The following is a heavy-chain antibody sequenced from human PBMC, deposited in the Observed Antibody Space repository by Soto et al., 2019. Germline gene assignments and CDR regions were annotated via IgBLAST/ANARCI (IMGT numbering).Heavy chain of an antibody. Sequence: SVKVSCKASGGTFSSYAISWVRQAPGQGLKWMGGIIPIFGTANYAQKFQGRVTITADESTSTAYMELSSLRSEDTAVYYCARYLTARKSPERKYGMDVWGQGTTVTVSS. CDR2: IIPIFGTA. J-gene: IGHJ6*02. CDR3: ARYLTARKSPERKYGMDV. V-gene: IGHV1-69*13. CDR1: GGTFSSYA. D-gene: IGHD2-21*02.